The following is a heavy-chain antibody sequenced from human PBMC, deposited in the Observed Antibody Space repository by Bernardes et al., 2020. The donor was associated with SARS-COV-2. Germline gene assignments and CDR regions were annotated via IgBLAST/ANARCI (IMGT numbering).Heavy chain of an antibody. CDR2: IKQDGSVR. J-gene: IGHJ4*02. V-gene: IGHV3-7*01. CDR3: ARDPRTATTDY. D-gene: IGHD1-7*01. Sequence: GGSLRLSCATFGFTFSDYWMSWVRQAPGKGLEWVACIKQDGSVRLYADSVKGRFTISRDNAKNSLSLQMSTVTAEDTAVYYCARDPRTATTDYWGQGTLVTVSS. CDR1: GFTFSDYW.